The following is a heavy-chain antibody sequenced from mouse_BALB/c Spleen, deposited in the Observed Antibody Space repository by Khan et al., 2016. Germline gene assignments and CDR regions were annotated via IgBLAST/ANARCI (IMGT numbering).Heavy chain of an antibody. CDR3: ARGGGNYRGFAY. CDR2: ISYSGST. V-gene: IGHV3-2*02. Sequence: EVQLQESGPGLVKPSQSLSLTCTVTGYSITSDYAWNWIRQFPGNKLEWMGYISYSGSTSYNPSLKSRISITRDTSKNQFFLQLNSVTTEATATXYSARGGGNYRGFAYWGHGTLVTVSA. J-gene: IGHJ3*01. D-gene: IGHD2-1*01. CDR1: GYSITSDYA.